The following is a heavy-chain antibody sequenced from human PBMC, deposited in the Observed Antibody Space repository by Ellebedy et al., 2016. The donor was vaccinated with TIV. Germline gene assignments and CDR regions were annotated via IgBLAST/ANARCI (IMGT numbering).Heavy chain of an antibody. D-gene: IGHD2-15*01. CDR2: ISYDGSNK. CDR1: GFSFRTYA. CDR3: ASPSYCSGDTCTSLFDY. J-gene: IGHJ4*02. Sequence: GGSLRLXXAVSGFSFRTYAMHWVRQAPGKGLEWVAVISYDGSNKYYADSVKGRFTISRDNSKNTMYLQMNSLRVEDTAVYYCASPSYCSGDTCTSLFDYWGQGTLVTVFS. V-gene: IGHV3-30-3*01.